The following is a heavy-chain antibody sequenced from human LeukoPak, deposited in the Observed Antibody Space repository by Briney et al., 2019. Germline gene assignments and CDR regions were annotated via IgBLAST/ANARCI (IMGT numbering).Heavy chain of an antibody. D-gene: IGHD6-19*01. V-gene: IGHV3-74*01. Sequence: GGSLRLSCAASGFTFSSYWMHWVRQGPGKGLVWDSRINSDGSSINYADSVKGRFTISRDNARNTLYLQMNSLRAEDTAVYYCARVPLYSSGWYTLGYWGQGTLVTVSS. CDR1: GFTFSSYW. CDR2: INSDGSSI. J-gene: IGHJ4*02. CDR3: ARVPLYSSGWYTLGY.